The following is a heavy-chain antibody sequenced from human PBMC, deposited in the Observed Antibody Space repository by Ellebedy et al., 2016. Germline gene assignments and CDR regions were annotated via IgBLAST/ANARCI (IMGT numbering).Heavy chain of an antibody. CDR3: ARIPLQYYYDSSGYDTGYYGMDV. CDR2: IDWDDDK. Sequence: SGPTLVKPTQTLTLTCTFSGFSLSTSGMCVSWIRQPPGKALEWLARIDWDDDKYYSTSLKTRLTISKDTSKNQVVLTMTNMDPVDTATYYCARIPLQYYYDSSGYDTGYYGMDVWGQGTTVTVSS. D-gene: IGHD3-22*01. CDR1: GFSLSTSGMC. V-gene: IGHV2-70*11. J-gene: IGHJ6*02.